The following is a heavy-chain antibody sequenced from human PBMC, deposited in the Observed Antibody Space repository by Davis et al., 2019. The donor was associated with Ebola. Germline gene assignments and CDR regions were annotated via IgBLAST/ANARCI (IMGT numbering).Heavy chain of an antibody. CDR1: GYSFTSYW. D-gene: IGHD2-2*01. CDR3: ARHCISTSCYGGYYYYGMNV. Sequence: KVSCKGSGYSFTSYWISWVRQMPGKGLEWMGRIDPSDSYTNYSPSFQGHVTISADKSISTAYLQWSSLKASDTAMYYCARHCISTSCYGGYYYYGMNVWGKGTTVTVSS. J-gene: IGHJ6*04. V-gene: IGHV5-10-1*01. CDR2: IDPSDSYT.